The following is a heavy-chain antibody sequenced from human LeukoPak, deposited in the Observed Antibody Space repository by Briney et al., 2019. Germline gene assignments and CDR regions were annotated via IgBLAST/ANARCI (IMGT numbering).Heavy chain of an antibody. CDR2: ISWNSGSI. Sequence: GGSLRLSCAASGFTFDDYAMHWVRQAPGKGLEWVSGISWNSGSIGYADSVKGRLTISRDNAKNSLYLQMNSLRAEDTALYYCANIRGYWGQGTLVTVSS. D-gene: IGHD3-3*02. V-gene: IGHV3-9*01. CDR3: ANIRGY. CDR1: GFTFDDYA. J-gene: IGHJ4*02.